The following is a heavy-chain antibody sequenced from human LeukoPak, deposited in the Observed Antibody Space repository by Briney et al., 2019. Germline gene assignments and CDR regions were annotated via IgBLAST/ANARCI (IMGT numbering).Heavy chain of an antibody. CDR2: IIPIFGTA. CDR1: GYTFTSYD. V-gene: IGHV1-69*13. D-gene: IGHD6-13*01. J-gene: IGHJ3*02. Sequence: SVKVSCKASGYTFTSYDINWVRQAPGQGLEWMGGIIPIFGTANYAQKFQGRVTITADESTSTAYMELSSLRSEDTAVYYCAREGGDPYSSSCCAFDIWGQGTMVTVSS. CDR3: AREGGDPYSSSCCAFDI.